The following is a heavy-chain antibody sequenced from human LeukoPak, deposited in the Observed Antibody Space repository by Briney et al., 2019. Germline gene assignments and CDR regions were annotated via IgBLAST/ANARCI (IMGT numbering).Heavy chain of an antibody. Sequence: SETLSLTCAVYGGSFSGYYWSWIRQPPGKGLEWIGEINHSGSTSYNPSLKSRVTISVDTSMNQFSLKLSSVTAADTAVYYCARVGYSSGYDPWGQGTLVTVSS. J-gene: IGHJ5*02. V-gene: IGHV4-34*01. CDR2: INHSGST. CDR1: GGSFSGYY. D-gene: IGHD6-25*01. CDR3: ARVGYSSGYDP.